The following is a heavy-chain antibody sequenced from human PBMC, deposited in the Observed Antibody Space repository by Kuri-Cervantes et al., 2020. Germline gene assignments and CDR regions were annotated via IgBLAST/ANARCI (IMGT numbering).Heavy chain of an antibody. CDR1: GFTFGDYA. CDR3: ARGYYDYVWGSYRPYYFDY. V-gene: IGHV3-21*01. J-gene: IGHJ4*02. Sequence: GGSLRLSCTASGFTFGDYAMSWVRQAPGKGLEWVSSISWSSVSINYADSLKGRFTISRDNAKNSLYLQMNSLRAEDTAVYYCARGYYDYVWGSYRPYYFDYWGQGTLVTVSS. CDR2: ISWSSVSI. D-gene: IGHD3-16*02.